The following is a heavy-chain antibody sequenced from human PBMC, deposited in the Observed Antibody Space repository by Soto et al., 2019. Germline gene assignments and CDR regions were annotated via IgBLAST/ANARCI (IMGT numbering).Heavy chain of an antibody. CDR3: AMDTATPVRFDH. Sequence: QVQLQESGPGVVQSSETLSLTCTVSRGSISPYYWGWIRQPPGKGLEGIWYIHYSGTSDYNPSLKSPVTISVDTSKNQSFLQLSSLTAADTAMYSCAMDTATPVRFDHWGQGTLVTVSS. CDR2: IHYSGTS. CDR1: RGSISPYY. V-gene: IGHV4-59*03. J-gene: IGHJ4*02. D-gene: IGHD5-18*01.